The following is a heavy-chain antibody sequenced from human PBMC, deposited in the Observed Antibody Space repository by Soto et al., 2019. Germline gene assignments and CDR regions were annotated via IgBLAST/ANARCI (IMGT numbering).Heavy chain of an antibody. CDR1: GFTFGDYA. D-gene: IGHD3-22*01. Sequence: NPGGSLRLSCTASGFTFGDYAMSWFRQAPGKGLEWVGFIRSKAYGGTTGYAASVKGRFTISRDDSKSIAYLQMNSLKTEDTAVYYCTRWGKYYYDSSGPTVDYWGQGTLVTVLL. J-gene: IGHJ4*02. CDR3: TRWGKYYYDSSGPTVDY. V-gene: IGHV3-49*05. CDR2: IRSKAYGGTT.